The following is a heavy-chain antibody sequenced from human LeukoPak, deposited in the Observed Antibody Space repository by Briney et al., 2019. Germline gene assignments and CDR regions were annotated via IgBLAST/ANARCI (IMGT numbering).Heavy chain of an antibody. CDR3: ARDLNYYDSSGYYSAADAFDI. D-gene: IGHD3-22*01. CDR2: ISSSSSYI. CDR1: GFTFSSYS. J-gene: IGHJ3*02. Sequence: GGSLRLSCAASGFTFSSYSMNWVRQAPGKGLEWVSSISSSSSYIYYADSVKGRFTISRDNAKNSLYLQMNSLRAEDTAVYYCARDLNYYDSSGYYSAADAFDIWGQGTMVTVSS. V-gene: IGHV3-21*01.